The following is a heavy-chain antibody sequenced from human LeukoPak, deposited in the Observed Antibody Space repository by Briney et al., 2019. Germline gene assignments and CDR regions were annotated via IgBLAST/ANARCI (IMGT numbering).Heavy chain of an antibody. CDR1: GFTFSDYY. V-gene: IGHV3-11*05. Sequence: GGSLRLSSAASGFTFSDYYMSWIRQAPGKGLEWVSYISSSSSYTNYADSVKGRFTISRDNAKNSLYLQMNSLRAEDTAVYYCARARGRSSHHDYWGQGTLVTVSS. J-gene: IGHJ4*02. CDR2: ISSSSSYT. D-gene: IGHD6-13*01. CDR3: ARARGRSSHHDY.